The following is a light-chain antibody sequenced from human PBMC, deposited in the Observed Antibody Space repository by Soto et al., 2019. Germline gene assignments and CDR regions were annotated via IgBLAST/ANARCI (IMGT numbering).Light chain of an antibody. CDR3: QQYSTFPWT. J-gene: IGKJ1*01. CDR2: KAS. CDR1: QSIGRW. Sequence: DIQLTHSPSTLSASIGDRVTITCRASQSIGRWLAWYQQRPGKAPNVLIYKASNLERGVPSRFSGSGSETEFTLTISSLQPEDFATYYCQQYSTFPWTFGQGTKVEL. V-gene: IGKV1-5*03.